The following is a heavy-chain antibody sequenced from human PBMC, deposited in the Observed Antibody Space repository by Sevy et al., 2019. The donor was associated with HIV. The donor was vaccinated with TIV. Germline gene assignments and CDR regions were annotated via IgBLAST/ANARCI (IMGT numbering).Heavy chain of an antibody. CDR3: ATTKDYYDSSGYPFDS. Sequence: ASVKVSCKVSGYTLTKLSMHWVRQTPGKGLEWMTTFDPEDGDPEDGKTIYAQKFLGRVTMTEEPSTDTAYMELSSLRSEDTAVYYCATTKDYYDSSGYPFDSWGQGTLVTVSS. D-gene: IGHD3-22*01. J-gene: IGHJ4*02. V-gene: IGHV1-24*01. CDR2: FDPEDGDPEDGKT. CDR1: GYTLTKLS.